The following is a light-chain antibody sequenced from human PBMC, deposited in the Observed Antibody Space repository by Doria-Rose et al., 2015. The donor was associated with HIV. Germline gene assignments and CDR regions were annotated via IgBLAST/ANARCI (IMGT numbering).Light chain of an antibody. Sequence: TQSPGTLSLSPGERATLSCRASQSVSANYLAWYQQRPGQSPRLRIYGASSRATDIPDRFSGSGSGTDFTLTISRLEPEDFAVYYCHQYASSRTFGQGTKVEIK. V-gene: IGKV3-20*01. J-gene: IGKJ1*01. CDR1: QSVSANY. CDR3: HQYASSRT. CDR2: GAS.